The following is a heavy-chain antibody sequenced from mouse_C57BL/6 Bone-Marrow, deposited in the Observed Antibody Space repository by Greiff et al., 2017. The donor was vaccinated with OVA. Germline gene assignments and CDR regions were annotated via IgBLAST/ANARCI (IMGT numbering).Heavy chain of an antibody. CDR2: INPYNGGT. CDR1: GYTFTDYY. D-gene: IGHD1-1*01. Sequence: VQLKQSGPVLVKPGASVKMSCKASGYTFTDYYMNWVKQSHGKSLEWIGVINPYNGGTSYNQKFKGKATLTVDKSSSTAYMELNSLTSEDSAVYYCARGYGSSYDYWGQGTTLTVSS. CDR3: ARGYGSSYDY. J-gene: IGHJ2*01. V-gene: IGHV1-19*01.